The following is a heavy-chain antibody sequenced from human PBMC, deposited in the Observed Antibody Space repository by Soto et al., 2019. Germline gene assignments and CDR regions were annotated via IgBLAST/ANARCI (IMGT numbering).Heavy chain of an antibody. CDR2: IILPFGTA. V-gene: IGHV1-69*12. Sequence: QVRLVQSGAEVKKPGSSVKVSCKASGGTFSNYAISWVRQAPGQGLEWMGGIILPFGTANYAQKFQGRVTXXAXXYMPPAYRELSGLRSEDTAVYYCARGPAYAGYFDYWGQGTLVPVSS. D-gene: IGHD4-17*01. J-gene: IGHJ4*02. CDR3: ARGPAYAGYFDY. CDR1: GGTFSNYA.